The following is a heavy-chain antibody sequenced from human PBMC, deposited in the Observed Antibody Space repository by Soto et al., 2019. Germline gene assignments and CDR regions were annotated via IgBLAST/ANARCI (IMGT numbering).Heavy chain of an antibody. J-gene: IGHJ6*02. CDR2: IIPIFGTA. Sequence: SVKVSCKASGGTFSSYAISWVRQAPGQGLEWMGGIIPIFGTANYAQKFQGRVTITADKSTGTAYMELSSLRSEDTAVYYCASVPRYYGMDVWGQGTTVTVSS. CDR1: GGTFSSYA. CDR3: ASVPRYYGMDV. V-gene: IGHV1-69*06.